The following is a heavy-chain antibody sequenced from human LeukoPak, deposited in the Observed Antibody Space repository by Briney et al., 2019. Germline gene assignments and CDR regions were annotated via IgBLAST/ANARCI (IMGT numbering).Heavy chain of an antibody. J-gene: IGHJ6*03. V-gene: IGHV4-34*01. CDR3: ARATGNYDILTGYYRGYMDV. CDR2: INHSGTT. CDR1: GGSFSGYY. Sequence: SETLSLTCAVYGGSFSGYYWTWIRQPPGKGLEWIGEINHSGTTNYNPSLKSRVTISEDTSKNQFSLKLSSVTAADTAVYYCARATGNYDILTGYYRGYMDVWGKGTTVTVSS. D-gene: IGHD3-9*01.